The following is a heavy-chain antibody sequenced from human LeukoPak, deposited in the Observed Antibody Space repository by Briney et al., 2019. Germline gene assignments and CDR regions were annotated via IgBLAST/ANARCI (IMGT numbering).Heavy chain of an antibody. CDR1: GFTFSSYS. Sequence: GGSLRLSRAASGFTFSSYSMNWVRQAPGKGLEWVSSISSSSSYIYYADSVKGRFTISRDNAKNPLYLQMNSLRAEDTAVYYCARSAYCSSTSCYPYYFDYWGQGTLVTVSS. J-gene: IGHJ4*02. CDR3: ARSAYCSSTSCYPYYFDY. D-gene: IGHD2-2*01. V-gene: IGHV3-21*01. CDR2: ISSSSSYI.